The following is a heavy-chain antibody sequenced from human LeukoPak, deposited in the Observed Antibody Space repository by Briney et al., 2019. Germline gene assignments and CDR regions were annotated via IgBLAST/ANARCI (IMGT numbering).Heavy chain of an antibody. CDR2: IKQDGSEK. J-gene: IGHJ6*02. CDR1: GFTFSNYW. V-gene: IGHV3-7*01. Sequence: PGGSLRLSCAASGFTFSNYWMSWVRQAPGKGLEWVANIKQDGSEKYYVYSVRGRFTISRDNAKNSLYLQMNGLRAEDTAVYYCARSSTWLSYRMDVWGQGTTVTVSS. CDR3: ARSSTWLSYRMDV. D-gene: IGHD6-19*01.